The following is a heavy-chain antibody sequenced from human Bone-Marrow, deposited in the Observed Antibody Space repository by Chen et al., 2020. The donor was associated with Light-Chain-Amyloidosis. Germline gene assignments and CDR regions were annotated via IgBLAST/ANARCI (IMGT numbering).Heavy chain of an antibody. CDR2: TYYRSQCYY. V-gene: IGHV6-1*01. J-gene: IGHJ5*02. CDR1: GDSVSSNSAA. D-gene: IGHD6-19*01. CDR3: TRMPSRHSSGWFENWFDP. Sequence: QVQLQQSGPGLVKPSQTLSLTCAISGDSVSSNSAAWNWIRQSPSRGLEWLGRTYYRSQCYYDYAMSVKGRIIINPDTSKNQFSLQLKSVTPEDTAVYYCTRMPSRHSSGWFENWFDPWGQGTLVTVSS.